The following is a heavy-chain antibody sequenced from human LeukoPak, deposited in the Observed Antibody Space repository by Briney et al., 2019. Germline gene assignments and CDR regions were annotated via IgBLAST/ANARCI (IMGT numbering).Heavy chain of an antibody. CDR1: GGTIISNY. CDR2: IYSSGTT. CDR3: AREFLY. J-gene: IGHJ4*02. Sequence: PSETLSLTCTVSGGTIISNYGHCIRQTAGKGLEWIGLIYSSGTTKYNPSLKSRVTMSVDTSKTQFSLKLSSVTAADTAVYYCAREFLYWGQGTLVTVSS. V-gene: IGHV4-4*07. D-gene: IGHD2/OR15-2a*01.